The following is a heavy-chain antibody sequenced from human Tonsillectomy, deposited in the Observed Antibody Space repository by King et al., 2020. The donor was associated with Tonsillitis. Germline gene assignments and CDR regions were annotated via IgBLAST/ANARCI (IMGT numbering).Heavy chain of an antibody. CDR3: TTGSVIMITFGGVFRSRRWRY. V-gene: IGHV3-15*01. Sequence: VQLVESGGGLVKPGGSLRLSCAASRFTFSNAWMRWVRQAPGKGLEWVGRIKSKTDGGTTDYAAPVKGRFTISRDDSKNTLYLQMNSLKTEDTAVYYCTTGSVIMITFGGVFRSRRWRYWGQGTLVTVSS. J-gene: IGHJ4*02. D-gene: IGHD3-16*01. CDR1: RFTFSNAW. CDR2: IKSKTDGGTT.